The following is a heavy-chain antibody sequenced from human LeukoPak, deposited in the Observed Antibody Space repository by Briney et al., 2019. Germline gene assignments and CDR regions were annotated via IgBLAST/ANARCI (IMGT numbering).Heavy chain of an antibody. Sequence: ASVKVSCKASGYTFTSYYMHWVRQAPGQGLEWMGIINPSGGSTSYAQKFQGRVTMTRDMSTSTVYMELSSLRSEDTAVYYCARVIRDSRSYYSVDYWGQGTLVTVSS. CDR3: ARVIRDSRSYYSVDY. CDR1: GYTFTSYY. CDR2: INPSGGST. V-gene: IGHV1-46*01. D-gene: IGHD1-26*01. J-gene: IGHJ4*02.